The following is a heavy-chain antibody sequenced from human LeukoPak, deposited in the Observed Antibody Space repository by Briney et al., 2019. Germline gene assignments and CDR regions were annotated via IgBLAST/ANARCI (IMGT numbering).Heavy chain of an antibody. V-gene: IGHV3-74*01. CDR3: AREYPIYYYYYYYMDV. Sequence: GGSLRLSCEASGFTFSRYWMHWVRQAPGKGLVWVSRIKSDGKTNYADSVKGRFTISRDNAKNSLYLQMNSLRAEDTAVYYCAREYPIYYYYYYYMDVWGKGTTVTVSS. CDR1: GFTFSRYW. J-gene: IGHJ6*03. CDR2: IKSDGKT.